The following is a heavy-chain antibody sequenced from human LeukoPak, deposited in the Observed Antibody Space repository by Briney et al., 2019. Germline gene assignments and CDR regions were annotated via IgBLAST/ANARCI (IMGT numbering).Heavy chain of an antibody. Sequence: GGSLRLSRAASGFTFSSYAMSWVRQAPGKGLEWVSAMSGSGGSTYYADSVKGRFTISRDNSKNTLYLQMNSLRAEDTAVYYCVPFYDSSGYDYWGQGTLVTVSS. CDR3: VPFYDSSGYDY. CDR2: MSGSGGST. J-gene: IGHJ4*02. V-gene: IGHV3-23*01. D-gene: IGHD3-22*01. CDR1: GFTFSSYA.